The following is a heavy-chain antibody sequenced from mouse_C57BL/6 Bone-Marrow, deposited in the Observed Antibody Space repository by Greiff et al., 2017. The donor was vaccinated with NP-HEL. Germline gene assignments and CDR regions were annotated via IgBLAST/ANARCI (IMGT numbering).Heavy chain of an antibody. CDR1: GFTFTDYY. CDR2: IRNNANGYTS. J-gene: IGHJ1*03. Sequence: EVQLQESGGGLVQPGGSLSLSCAASGFTFTDYYMSWVRQPPGKALEWLGFIRNNANGYTSEYSASVQGRFTISSDNSQSILYLQMNALRAEDSATYYYSRSYYYGSSLWYFDVWGTGTTVTVSS. CDR3: SRSYYYGSSLWYFDV. D-gene: IGHD1-1*01. V-gene: IGHV7-3*01.